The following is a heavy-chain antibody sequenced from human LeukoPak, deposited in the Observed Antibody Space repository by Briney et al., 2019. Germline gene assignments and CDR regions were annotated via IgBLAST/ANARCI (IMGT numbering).Heavy chain of an antibody. Sequence: ASVKVSCKASGYTFTSYDINWVRQATGQGLEWMGWMNPNSGNTGYAQKFQGRVTMTRNTSISTAYMELSSLRSEDTAVYYCARGGEAGDYGDYGKHYYYYYGMGVWGQGTTVTVSS. J-gene: IGHJ6*02. D-gene: IGHD4-17*01. CDR1: GYTFTSYD. CDR3: ARGGEAGDYGDYGKHYYYYYGMGV. CDR2: MNPNSGNT. V-gene: IGHV1-8*01.